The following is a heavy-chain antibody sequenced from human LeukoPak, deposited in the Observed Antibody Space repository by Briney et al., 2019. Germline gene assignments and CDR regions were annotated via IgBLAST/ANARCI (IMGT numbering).Heavy chain of an antibody. CDR2: ISSSSSTI. Sequence: GSLRLSCAAPGFTFSSYSMNWVRQAPGKGLEWVSYISSSSSTIYYADSVKGRFTISRDNAKNSLYLQMNSLRAEDTAVYYCTRSLDYWGQGTLVTVSS. J-gene: IGHJ4*02. V-gene: IGHV3-48*04. D-gene: IGHD2-15*01. CDR3: TRSLDY. CDR1: GFTFSSYS.